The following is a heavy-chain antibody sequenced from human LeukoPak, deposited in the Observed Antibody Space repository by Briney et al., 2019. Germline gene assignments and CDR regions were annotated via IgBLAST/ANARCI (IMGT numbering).Heavy chain of an antibody. CDR1: GYTFTSYG. J-gene: IGHJ4*02. D-gene: IGHD1-1*01. CDR3: ARGPHTTGVFPTFDY. V-gene: IGHV1-18*01. CDR2: ISAYNGNT. Sequence: ASVKVSCKASGYTFTSYGISWVRQAPGQGLEWMGWISAYNGNTNYAQKLQGRVTMTTDTSTSTAYMELRSLRSDDTAVYYCARGPHTTGVFPTFDYWGQGTLVTVSS.